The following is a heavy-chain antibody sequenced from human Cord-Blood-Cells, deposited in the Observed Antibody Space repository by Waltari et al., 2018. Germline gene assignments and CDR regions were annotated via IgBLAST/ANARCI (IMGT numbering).Heavy chain of an antibody. CDR1: GGPFSTFA. CDR2: IIPIFGTA. Sequence: QGQLVQVGVAVKKPGSSVKVSCKASGGPFSTFAIRWLRQAPGQGLEWRGGIIPIFGTANYAQKFQGRVTITADESTSTAYMELSSLRTEDTAVYYCARDHRKTGEEGYWGQGTLVTVSS. V-gene: IGHV1-69*01. J-gene: IGHJ4*02. D-gene: IGHD7-27*01. CDR3: ARDHRKTGEEGY.